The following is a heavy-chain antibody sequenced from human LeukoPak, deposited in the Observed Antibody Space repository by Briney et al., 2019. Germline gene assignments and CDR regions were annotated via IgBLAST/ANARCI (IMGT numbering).Heavy chain of an antibody. CDR1: GFTFTSYW. V-gene: IGHV3-7*01. Sequence: GGSLRLSCVASGFTFTSYWMSWVRQAPGKGLEWVANIKQDGSEKYYLDSLEGRFTISRDNAKNSVYLQINRLRAEDTAVYYCARRGTIAVPVFWFDPWGQGTLVIVSS. D-gene: IGHD6-19*01. CDR3: ARRGTIAVPVFWFDP. CDR2: IKQDGSEK. J-gene: IGHJ5*02.